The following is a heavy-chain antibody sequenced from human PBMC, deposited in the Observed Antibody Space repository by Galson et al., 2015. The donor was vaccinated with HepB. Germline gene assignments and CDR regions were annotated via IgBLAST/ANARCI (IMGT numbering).Heavy chain of an antibody. CDR2: IWYDGSNK. CDR3: ASFDYGGNSETLDY. J-gene: IGHJ4*02. V-gene: IGHV3-33*01. CDR1: GFTFSSYG. D-gene: IGHD4-23*01. Sequence: SLRLSCAASGFTFSSYGMHWVRQAPGKGLEWVAVIWYDGSNKYYADSVKGRFTISRDNSKNTLYLQMNSLRAEDTAVYYCASFDYGGNSETLDYWGQGTLVTLSS.